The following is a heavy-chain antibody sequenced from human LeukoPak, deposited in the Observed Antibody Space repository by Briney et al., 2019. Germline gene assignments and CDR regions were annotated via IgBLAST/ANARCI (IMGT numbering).Heavy chain of an antibody. D-gene: IGHD6-6*01. CDR2: IYYSGST. CDR3: ASVPLKLVRRVY. CDR1: GGSISSSSYY. Sequence: PSETLSLTCTVSGGSISSSSYYWGWIRQPPGKGLEWIGSIYYSGSTYYNPSLKSRVTISVDTSKNQFSLKLSSVTAADTAVYYCASVPLKLVRRVYWGQGTLVTVSS. J-gene: IGHJ4*02. V-gene: IGHV4-39*01.